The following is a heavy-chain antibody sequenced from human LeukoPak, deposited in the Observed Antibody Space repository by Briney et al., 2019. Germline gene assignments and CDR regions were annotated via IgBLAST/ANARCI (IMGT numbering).Heavy chain of an antibody. Sequence: GGSLRLSCATSGFSFSSYAMTWVRQAPGKGLEWVSVIGGSGDNIHFADSVKGRFTISRGNSKSTVYLQMNGLRAEDTAVYYCATYQQSGKDDYWGQGTLVTVSS. CDR2: IGGSGDNI. V-gene: IGHV3-23*01. D-gene: IGHD1-26*01. CDR1: GFSFSSYA. CDR3: ATYQQSGKDDY. J-gene: IGHJ4*02.